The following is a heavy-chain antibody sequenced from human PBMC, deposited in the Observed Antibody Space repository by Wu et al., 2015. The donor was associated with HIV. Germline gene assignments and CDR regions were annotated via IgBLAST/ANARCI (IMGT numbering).Heavy chain of an antibody. CDR2: ISAYNGNT. D-gene: IGHD2-15*01. V-gene: IGHV1-18*01. J-gene: IGHJ4*02. CDR1: GYTFSHYG. CDR3: ARDSPSSPGAATMDS. Sequence: QVQLVQSGAEVKKPGASVRVSCKASGYTFSHYGITWVRQAAGEGLEWMAWISAYNGNTNYAQKIQGRVTLTTDTSTNTGYMQLTSLRPDDTAVYYCARDSPSSPGAATMDSWGQGTLVTVSS.